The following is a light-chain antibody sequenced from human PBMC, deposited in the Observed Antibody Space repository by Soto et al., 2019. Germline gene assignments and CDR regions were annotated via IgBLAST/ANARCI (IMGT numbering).Light chain of an antibody. CDR3: QQRSNWPWT. CDR2: DAS. V-gene: IGKV3-11*01. Sequence: EILLTQSPTTLSLSPGERATLSCRASQSVSSYLAWYQQKPGQAPRLLIYDASNRATGIPARFSGSGSGTDFTLTISSLEPEDFAVHYCQQRSNWPWTFGQGTKVDIK. J-gene: IGKJ1*01. CDR1: QSVSSY.